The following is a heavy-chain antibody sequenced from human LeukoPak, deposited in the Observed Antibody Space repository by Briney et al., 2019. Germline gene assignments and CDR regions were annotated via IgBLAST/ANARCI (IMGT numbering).Heavy chain of an antibody. CDR1: GFTFSSYG. V-gene: IGHV3-30*03. CDR3: ARGVVVVAATKAFWFDP. D-gene: IGHD2-15*01. CDR2: ISYDGSNK. J-gene: IGHJ5*02. Sequence: GGSLRLSCAASGFTFSSYGMHWVRQAPGKGLEWVAVISYDGSNKYYADSVKGRFTISRDNSKNTLYLQMNSLRAEDTAVYYCARGVVVVAATKAFWFDPWGQGTLVTVSS.